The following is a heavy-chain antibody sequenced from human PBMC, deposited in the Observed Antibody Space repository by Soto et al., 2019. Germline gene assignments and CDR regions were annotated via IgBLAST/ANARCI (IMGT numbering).Heavy chain of an antibody. Sequence: EAQLEESGGGLVQPGGPLRLSCATSGFTFSLSWMNWVRQGPGNRPFWISRINSDGSITTYADSLKARFTISRDNAKKTLYLQMNRLTAADTAVYYCARDLENCGGECSSAFDIWGQGTMVTVSS. CDR1: GFTFSLSW. V-gene: IGHV3-74*01. J-gene: IGHJ3*02. CDR2: INSDGSIT. CDR3: ARDLENCGGECSSAFDI. D-gene: IGHD2-21*01.